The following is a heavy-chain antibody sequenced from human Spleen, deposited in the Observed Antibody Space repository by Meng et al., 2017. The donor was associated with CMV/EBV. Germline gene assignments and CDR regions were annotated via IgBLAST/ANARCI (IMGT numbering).Heavy chain of an antibody. J-gene: IGHJ4*02. CDR3: ATDDSAGSSMGC. D-gene: IGHD4-11*01. CDR1: GFIFRNYG. CDR2: LDSTGSYR. V-gene: IGHV3-21*01. Sequence: SCEASGFIFRNYGMNWVRQAPGKGLEWVSSLDSTGSYRHYADSVKGRFTISRDNVKESLYLQMNSLSAEDTAVYYCATDDSAGSSMGCWGQGTLVTVSS.